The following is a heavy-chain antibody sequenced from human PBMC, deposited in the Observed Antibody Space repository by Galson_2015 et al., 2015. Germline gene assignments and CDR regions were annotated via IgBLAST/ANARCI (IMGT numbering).Heavy chain of an antibody. D-gene: IGHD3-16*02. CDR2: IRSKAYGGTT. Sequence: SLRLSCAASGFTFGDYAMRWVRQAPGKGMEWVGFIRSKAYGGTTDYAAPVKGRFTISRDDSKNTLYLQMNSLKTEDTAVYYCTTEPIYDYIWGSYRDYWGQGTLVTVSS. CDR3: TTEPIYDYIWGSYRDY. J-gene: IGHJ4*02. V-gene: IGHV3-49*04. CDR1: GFTFGDYA.